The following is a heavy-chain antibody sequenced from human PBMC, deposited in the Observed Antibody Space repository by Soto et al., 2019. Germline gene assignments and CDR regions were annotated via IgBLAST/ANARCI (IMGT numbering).Heavy chain of an antibody. V-gene: IGHV3-23*01. CDR1: GFTFSSFA. D-gene: IGHD5-18*01. CDR3: AGPGYSSQDY. J-gene: IGHJ4*02. Sequence: GGSLRLSCAASGFTFSSFALSWVRQAPGKGLEWVSAISGSGDGTDYADSVKGRFTISRDNSKNTLYLRMNSLRAEDTAVYYCAGPGYSSQDYWGQGALVTVSS. CDR2: ISGSGDGT.